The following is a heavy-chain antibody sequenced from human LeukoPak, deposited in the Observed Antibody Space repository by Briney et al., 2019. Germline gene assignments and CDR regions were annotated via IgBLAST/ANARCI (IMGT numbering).Heavy chain of an antibody. D-gene: IGHD2-2*01. Sequence: GGSLRLSCAASGFTFSSYEMNWVRQAPGKGLERVSYISSSGSTIYYADSVKGRFTISRDNAKNSLYLQMNSLRAEDTAVYYCARGLDVVAATNDAFDIWGQGTMVTVSS. CDR2: ISSSGSTI. J-gene: IGHJ3*02. CDR3: ARGLDVVAATNDAFDI. V-gene: IGHV3-48*03. CDR1: GFTFSSYE.